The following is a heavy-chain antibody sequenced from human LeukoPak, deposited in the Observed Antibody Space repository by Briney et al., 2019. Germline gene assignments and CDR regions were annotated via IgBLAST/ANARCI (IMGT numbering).Heavy chain of an antibody. D-gene: IGHD4-17*01. CDR3: ARVVLSSGDHFDY. CDR1: GFTFSNYG. Sequence: PGGSLRLSCAASGFTFSNYGMHWVRQAPGKGLEWVAVIWYDGSNEYCADSLKGRFTISRDNSKNTLYLQMNSLRAEDTAVYYCARVVLSSGDHFDYWGQGTLVTVSS. CDR2: IWYDGSNE. J-gene: IGHJ4*02. V-gene: IGHV3-33*01.